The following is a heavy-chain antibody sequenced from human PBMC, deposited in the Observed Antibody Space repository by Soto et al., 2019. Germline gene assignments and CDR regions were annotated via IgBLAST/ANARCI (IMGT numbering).Heavy chain of an antibody. J-gene: IGHJ6*01. D-gene: IGHD3-10*02. CDR2: IWYDGSNK. V-gene: IGHV3-33*01. CDR1: GFTFSSYG. Sequence: QVQLVESGGGVVQPGRSLRLSCAASGFTFSSYGMHWVRQAPGKGLEWVAVIWYDGSNKYYADSVKGRFTISRDNSKNALYLQKHRLRADGTAVYYCATVWSGRYYFGLDVWGQGTPVNVSS. CDR3: ATVWSGRYYFGLDV.